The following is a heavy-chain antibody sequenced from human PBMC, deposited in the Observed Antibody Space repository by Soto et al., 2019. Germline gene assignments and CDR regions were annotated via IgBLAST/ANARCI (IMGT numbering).Heavy chain of an antibody. D-gene: IGHD3-22*01. CDR3: ARVTQSNYCDNNWYHEAVDV. Sequence: PSVSLCLTCTVFDCSLNTYYWGGVPQPAGEGREWIGRIQASGSTNYNPSPKGRVTMSIDTSKSQFSLTLRSVIAADTAVYYCARVTQSNYCDNNWYHEAVDVLGQGT. V-gene: IGHV4-4*07. CDR2: IQASGST. J-gene: IGHJ3*01. CDR1: DCSLNTYY.